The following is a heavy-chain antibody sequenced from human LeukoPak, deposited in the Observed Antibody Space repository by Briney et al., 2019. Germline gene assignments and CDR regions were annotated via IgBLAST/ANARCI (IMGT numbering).Heavy chain of an antibody. V-gene: IGHV3-21*01. CDR3: ARGLVGATSRNWFDY. J-gene: IGHJ4*02. CDR1: GFTSSTYS. D-gene: IGHD1-26*01. CDR2: ISSSSSYI. Sequence: GGSLRLSCTASGFTSSTYSMNWVRQAPGKGLEWVSSISSSSSYIYYADSVKGRFTISRVNAENSLYLQMNSLTAEDTAVYYCARGLVGATSRNWFDYWGQGTLVTVSS.